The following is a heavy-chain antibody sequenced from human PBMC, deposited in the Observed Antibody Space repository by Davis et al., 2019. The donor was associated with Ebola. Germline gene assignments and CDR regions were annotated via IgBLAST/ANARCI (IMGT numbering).Heavy chain of an antibody. J-gene: IGHJ4*02. V-gene: IGHV1-18*01. D-gene: IGHD5-12*01. CDR1: GYTFSSYG. CDR3: ARGLYSGYDF. CDR2: INVYKGNT. Sequence: AASVKVSCKASGYTFSSYGITWVRQAPGQGLEWLGWINVYKGNTEYAQKLQGRVTMTTDTTTSTAYMELRSLRSDDTAVYYCARGLYSGYDFWGQGTLVTVSS.